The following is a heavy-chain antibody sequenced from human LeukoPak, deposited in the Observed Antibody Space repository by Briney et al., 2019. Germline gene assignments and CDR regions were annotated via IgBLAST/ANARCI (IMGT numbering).Heavy chain of an antibody. Sequence: ASVKVSFKASGYTFTSCDINWVRQAAGQGLEWMGWMNPNSGNTGYAQKFQGRVTMTRNTSISTAYMELSSLRSEDTAVYYCASPLRHSGYDSWGQGTLVPVSS. V-gene: IGHV1-8*01. D-gene: IGHD5-12*01. CDR1: GYTFTSCD. J-gene: IGHJ4*02. CDR3: ASPLRHSGYDS. CDR2: MNPNSGNT.